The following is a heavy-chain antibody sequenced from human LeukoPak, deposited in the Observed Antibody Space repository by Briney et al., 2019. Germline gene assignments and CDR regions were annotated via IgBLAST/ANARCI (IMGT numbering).Heavy chain of an antibody. J-gene: IGHJ5*02. Sequence: GGSLRLSCAASGFTFSSYSMNWVRQAPGKGLEWVSSISSSSSYIYYADSVKGRFTISRDNAKNSLYLQMNSLRAEDTAVYYCARAPKGTYYDFWSGPPREGNWFDPWGQGTLVTVSS. V-gene: IGHV3-21*01. CDR1: GFTFSSYS. CDR3: ARAPKGTYYDFWSGPPREGNWFDP. D-gene: IGHD3-3*01. CDR2: ISSSSSYI.